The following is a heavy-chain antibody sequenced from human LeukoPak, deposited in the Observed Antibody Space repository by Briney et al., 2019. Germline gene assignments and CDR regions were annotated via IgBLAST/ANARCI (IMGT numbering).Heavy chain of an antibody. V-gene: IGHV4-30-2*01. J-gene: IGHJ4*02. Sequence: PSETLSLTCAVSVGSISSRGYSWSWIRQPPGKGLEWIGYIYHRGNPYYNPSLKSRVTISVDRSKNQFSLKLSSVTAADTAMYYCASGSGSSFDYFDYWGQGTLVTVSS. CDR1: VGSISSRGYS. CDR3: ASGSGSSFDYFDY. D-gene: IGHD3-22*01. CDR2: IYHRGNP.